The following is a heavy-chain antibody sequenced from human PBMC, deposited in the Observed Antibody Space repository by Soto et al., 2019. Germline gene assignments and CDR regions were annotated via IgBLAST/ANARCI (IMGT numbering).Heavy chain of an antibody. CDR3: ARAAS. V-gene: IGHV3-7*01. CDR2: IKQDGTVR. Sequence: GGSLRLSCAASGFTFSSDWMSWVRQAPGKGLEWVANIKQDGTVRNYVDFVRGRFTISRDNAKNSLYLQMNSLRAEDTAVYYCARAASWGQGTLVTVSS. J-gene: IGHJ5*02. CDR1: GFTFSSDW.